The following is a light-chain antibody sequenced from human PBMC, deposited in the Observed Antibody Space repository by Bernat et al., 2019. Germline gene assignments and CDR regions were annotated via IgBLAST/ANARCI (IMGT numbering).Light chain of an antibody. CDR1: SSDVGGYNY. J-gene: IGLJ1*01. V-gene: IGLV2-8*01. CDR3: SSYGSNSNFKV. CDR2: EVT. Sequence: QSALTQPPSASGTPGQSVTISCTGTSSDVGGYNYVSWYQKHPGKAPKLIHYEVTKRPSGVPDRFSGSKSANTASMTVAGLQAEAAADYYCSSYGSNSNFKVFGTRTKVNVL.